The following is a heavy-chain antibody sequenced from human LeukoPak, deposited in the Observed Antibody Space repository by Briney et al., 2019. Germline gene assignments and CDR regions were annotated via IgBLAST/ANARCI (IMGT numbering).Heavy chain of an antibody. CDR2: IRDRGTHT. D-gene: IGHD6-6*01. CDR3: AREGHGPSIDY. Sequence: GGSLRLSCAASGFPFRDYAMSWFRQPPGKGLEWVSGIRDRGTHTHYGRSVKGRFTISRDNSKNTLYLQMNSLRAEDTAVYYCAREGHGPSIDYWGQGTLVTVSS. V-gene: IGHV3-23*01. CDR1: GFPFRDYA. J-gene: IGHJ4*02.